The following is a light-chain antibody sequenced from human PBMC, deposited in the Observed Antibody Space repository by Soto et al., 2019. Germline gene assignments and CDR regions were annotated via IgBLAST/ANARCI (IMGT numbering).Light chain of an antibody. J-gene: IGKJ1*01. CDR3: QQYGTLPWT. V-gene: IGKV3-20*01. Sequence: ESVLTQSPGTLSLSPGERATLSCRASQSVSSSFLAWYQQKPGQAPRLLIFGASSRATGIPDRFSGSGSGTDFTLTITRLEPEDFAVYYCQQYGTLPWTFGQGTKVEIK. CDR1: QSVSSSF. CDR2: GAS.